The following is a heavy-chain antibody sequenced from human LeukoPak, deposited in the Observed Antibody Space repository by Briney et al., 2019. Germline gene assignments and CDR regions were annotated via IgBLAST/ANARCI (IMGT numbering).Heavy chain of an antibody. Sequence: PGRSLRLSCAASGFTFSSYCMHWVRQAPGNGLECVAVISYDGSNKYYADSVNGRFTISRDNSKNTLYLQMNSLRAEDTAVYYCAKDRSIAVAVGIFDYWGQGTLVTVSS. D-gene: IGHD6-19*01. CDR3: AKDRSIAVAVGIFDY. CDR1: GFTFSSYC. CDR2: ISYDGSNK. J-gene: IGHJ4*02. V-gene: IGHV3-30*18.